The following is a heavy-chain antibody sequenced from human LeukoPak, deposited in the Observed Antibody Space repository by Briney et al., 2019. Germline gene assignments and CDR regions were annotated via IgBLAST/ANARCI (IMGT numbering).Heavy chain of an antibody. CDR3: ARGFTGWVASPIDY. V-gene: IGHV3-48*03. J-gene: IGHJ4*02. CDR1: GFTFSSYE. Sequence: GGSLRLSCAASGFTFSSYELNWVRQAPGKGLEWVSYISSSGSTIYYAESVKGRFTISRDNAKNSLSLQMNSLRAEDTAVYYCARGFTGWVASPIDYWGQGALVTVSS. D-gene: IGHD6-19*01. CDR2: ISSSGSTI.